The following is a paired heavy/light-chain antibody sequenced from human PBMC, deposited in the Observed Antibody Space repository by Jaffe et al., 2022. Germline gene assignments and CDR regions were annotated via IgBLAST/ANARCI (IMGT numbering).Heavy chain of an antibody. D-gene: IGHD1-26*01. CDR1: GFTFSNYW. V-gene: IGHV3-7*05. CDR2: IKQDGSET. Sequence: EVQLVESGGGLVQPGGSLRLSCAASGFTFSNYWMTWVRQAPGKGLEWVANIKQDGSETYYVEFVKGRFTISRDNAQNSLYLQLNSLRVEDTAVYYCARDRAGSYSEDYWGQGTLVTVSS. J-gene: IGHJ4*02. CDR3: ARDRAGSYSEDY.
Light chain of an antibody. CDR3: QQYNGYYRKT. V-gene: IGKV1-5*03. CDR1: QSLNRW. Sequence: DIQMTQSPSTLSASVGDRVTMTCRASQSLNRWLAWYQQKPGRAPRLLIYEASSLESGVPSRFSGTGFGTEFTLTISNLQPDDLATYYCQQYNGYYRKTFGQGTKLE. J-gene: IGKJ2*01. CDR2: EAS.